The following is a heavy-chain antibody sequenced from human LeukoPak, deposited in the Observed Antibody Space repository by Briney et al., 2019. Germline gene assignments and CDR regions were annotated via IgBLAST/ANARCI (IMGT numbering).Heavy chain of an antibody. V-gene: IGHV3-30*02. D-gene: IGHD3-22*01. CDR1: GFIFSSYG. Sequence: GGSLRLSCAASGFIFSSYGMHWVRQAPGKGLEWVAFIRHDGSNKYYADSVKGRFTVSRDNSKNTLYLQMNSLRAEDTAVYYCARMGPGYYDSSGYPFDYWGQGTLVTVSS. J-gene: IGHJ4*02. CDR2: IRHDGSNK. CDR3: ARMGPGYYDSSGYPFDY.